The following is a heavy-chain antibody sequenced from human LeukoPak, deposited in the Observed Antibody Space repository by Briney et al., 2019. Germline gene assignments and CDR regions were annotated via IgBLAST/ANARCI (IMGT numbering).Heavy chain of an antibody. CDR2: IIPILGIA. CDR1: GGTFSSYA. J-gene: IGHJ4*02. V-gene: IGHV1-69*04. D-gene: IGHD6-19*01. Sequence: ASVKVSCKASGGTFSSYAISWVRQAPGQGLEWMGRIIPILGIANYAQKFQGRVTITADKSTSTAYMELSSLRSEDTAVYYCATEYSSGWYNYWRQGTLVTVSS. CDR3: ATEYSSGWYNY.